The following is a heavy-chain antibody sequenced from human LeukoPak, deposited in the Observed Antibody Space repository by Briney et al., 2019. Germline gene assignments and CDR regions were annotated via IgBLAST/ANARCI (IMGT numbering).Heavy chain of an antibody. V-gene: IGHV3-23*01. CDR1: GFTFSSYE. Sequence: GGSLRLSCAASGFTFSSYEMNWVRQAPGKGLEWVSAISGSGGSTYYADSVKGRFTISRDNAKNSLYLQMNSLRAEDTAVYYCARGTLNIPGEHGAFDYWGQGTLVTVSS. J-gene: IGHJ4*02. D-gene: IGHD1-14*01. CDR2: ISGSGGST. CDR3: ARGTLNIPGEHGAFDY.